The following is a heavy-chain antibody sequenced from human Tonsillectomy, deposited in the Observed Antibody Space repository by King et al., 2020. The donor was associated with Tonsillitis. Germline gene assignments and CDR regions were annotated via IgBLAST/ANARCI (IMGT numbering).Heavy chain of an antibody. D-gene: IGHD4-17*01. CDR1: GGSFSGYY. V-gene: IGHV4-34*01. Sequence: VQLQQWGAGLLKPSDTLSLTCAVYGGSFSGYYWNWIRQPPGKGLEWIGEINHSGITDCNPSLKSRVTMSVDTSKNQLTLKLTSVTAADTALYYCARGRYPATVTRFDTWGQGTLVTVSS. J-gene: IGHJ4*02. CDR2: INHSGIT. CDR3: ARGRYPATVTRFDT.